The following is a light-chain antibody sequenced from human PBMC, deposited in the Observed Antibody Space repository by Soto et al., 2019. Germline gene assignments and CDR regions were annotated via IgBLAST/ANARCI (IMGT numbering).Light chain of an antibody. CDR2: DAS. CDR1: QTISIW. CDR3: QQYNSYRT. V-gene: IGKV1-5*01. J-gene: IGKJ1*01. Sequence: DIQMTQSPSTLPASVGDIVTITCRARQTISIWLAWYQQKPGKAPKLLIYDASILESGVPSRFSGSGSGTEFTLTISSLQPDDFATYYCQQYNSYRTFGQGTKVDIK.